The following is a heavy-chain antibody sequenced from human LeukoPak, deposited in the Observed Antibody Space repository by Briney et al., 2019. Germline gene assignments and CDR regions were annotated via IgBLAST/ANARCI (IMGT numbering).Heavy chain of an antibody. CDR3: ARVPMVRGVNNDY. Sequence: RPSETLSLTCTVSGYSISSGYYWGWIRQPPGKGLEWIGSIYHSGSTYYNPSLKSRVTISVDTSKNQFSLKLSSVTAADTAVYYCARVPMVRGVNNDYWGQGTLVTVSS. J-gene: IGHJ4*02. V-gene: IGHV4-38-2*02. CDR2: IYHSGST. D-gene: IGHD3-10*01. CDR1: GYSISSGYY.